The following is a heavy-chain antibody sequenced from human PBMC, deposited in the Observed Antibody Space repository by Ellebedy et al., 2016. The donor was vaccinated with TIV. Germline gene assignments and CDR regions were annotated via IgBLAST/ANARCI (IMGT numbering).Heavy chain of an antibody. Sequence: ASVKVSCXASGYTFPSYGISWVRQAPGQGLEWMGWINAYSGNTNYAQKLQGRVTMTTDTSTSTAYMELRSLRSDDTAIYYCARDLGVHWYFDLWGRGTLVTVSS. CDR2: INAYSGNT. D-gene: IGHD3-16*01. V-gene: IGHV1-18*04. J-gene: IGHJ2*01. CDR3: ARDLGVHWYFDL. CDR1: GYTFPSYG.